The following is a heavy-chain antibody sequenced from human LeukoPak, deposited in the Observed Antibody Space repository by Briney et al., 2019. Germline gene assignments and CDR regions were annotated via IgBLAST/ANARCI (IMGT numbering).Heavy chain of an antibody. Sequence: GGSLRLSCATSGFPFSDFSMSWVRQAPGKGLEWISTTNSGGTSTYYAEPVKGRFTISRDNSKNTLYLQMSSLRVEDTAVYYCAKQSYARSLGEGGPGTLVSVSS. D-gene: IGHD2-8*01. J-gene: IGHJ4*02. CDR2: TNSGGTST. CDR1: GFPFSDFS. CDR3: AKQSYARSLGE. V-gene: IGHV3-23*01.